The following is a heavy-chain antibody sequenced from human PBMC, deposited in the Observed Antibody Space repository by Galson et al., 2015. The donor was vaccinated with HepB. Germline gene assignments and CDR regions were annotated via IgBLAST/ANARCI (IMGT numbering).Heavy chain of an antibody. D-gene: IGHD2-2*01. Sequence: SVKVSCKASGYTLTDYYMHWVRQAPGQGLEWMGWINPKSGGTEYAQKFQVRVTMTRDTSISTAYMELSSLRSDDTAVYYCARAPVAIVTSCSACAEYFHHWGQGTLVTVSS. J-gene: IGHJ1*01. CDR2: INPKSGGT. CDR1: GYTLTDYY. CDR3: ARAPVAIVTSCSACAEYFHH. V-gene: IGHV1-2*02.